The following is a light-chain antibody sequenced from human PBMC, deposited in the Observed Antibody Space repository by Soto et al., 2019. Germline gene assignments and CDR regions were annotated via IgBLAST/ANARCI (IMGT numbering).Light chain of an antibody. CDR2: EVF. CDR3: CSYGGADALL. J-gene: IGLJ2*01. V-gene: IGLV2-23*02. CDR1: YSDVGSYNL. Sequence: QSALTQPASVSGSPGQSITISCTGTYSDVGSYNLVSWYQQHPGKAPKLMIYEVFRRPSGVTHRFSGSKSGNTDSLTISGVQAEDEADYDCCSYGGADALLFGGGTKLTVL.